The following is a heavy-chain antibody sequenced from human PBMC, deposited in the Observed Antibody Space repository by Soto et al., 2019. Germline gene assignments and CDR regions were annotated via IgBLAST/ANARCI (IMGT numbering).Heavy chain of an antibody. CDR3: ARDKARIAARPAHYYPYGMDV. CDR1: GFTFSSYA. J-gene: IGHJ6*02. V-gene: IGHV3-30-3*01. D-gene: IGHD6-6*01. CDR2: ISYDGSNK. Sequence: GGSLRLSCAASGFTFSSYAMHWVRQAPGKGLEWVAVISYDGSNKYYADSVKGRFTISRDNSKNTLYLQMNSLRAEDTAVYYCARDKARIAARPAHYYPYGMDVWGQGTRVTVSS.